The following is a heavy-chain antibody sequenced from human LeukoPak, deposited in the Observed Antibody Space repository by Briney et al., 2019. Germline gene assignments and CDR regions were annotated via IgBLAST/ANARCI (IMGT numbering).Heavy chain of an antibody. V-gene: IGHV3-23*01. CDR3: AKVDYYGSGSEWDY. Sequence: GGSLRLSCAASGFTFSSHAMSWVRQAPGKGLEWVSAISGSGGSTYYADSVKGRFTISRDNSKNTLYLQMNSLRAEDTAVYYCAKVDYYGSGSEWDYWGQGTLVTVSS. CDR2: ISGSGGST. CDR1: GFTFSSHA. J-gene: IGHJ4*02. D-gene: IGHD3-10*01.